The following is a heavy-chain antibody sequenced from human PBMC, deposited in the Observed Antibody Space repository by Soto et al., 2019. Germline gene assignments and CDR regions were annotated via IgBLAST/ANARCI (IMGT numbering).Heavy chain of an antibody. D-gene: IGHD1-20*01. V-gene: IGHV2-70*13. J-gene: IGHJ6*02. CDR1: GFSLTSRGMC. Sequence: SGPTLVNPTEPLTLTCSFSGFSLTSRGMCVSWIRQPPGKALEWLALIERDDDDKYYSTSLKTRLTISKDTRKNQVVLTMANMDPADTGTYYCARSIRGPRRFNGMDVWGQGTTVTVSS. CDR3: ARSIRGPRRFNGMDV. CDR2: IERDDDDK.